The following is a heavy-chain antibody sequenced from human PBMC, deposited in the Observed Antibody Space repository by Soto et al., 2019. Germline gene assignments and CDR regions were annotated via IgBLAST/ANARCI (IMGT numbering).Heavy chain of an antibody. Sequence: ASVKVSCKASGYTFTGYYTHWVRQAPGQGLEWMGWINPNSGGTNYAQKFQGWVTMTRDTSISTAYMELSRLRSDDTAVYYCARDRGSSGGSSRYWFDPWGQGTLVTVSS. V-gene: IGHV1-2*04. CDR3: ARDRGSSGGSSRYWFDP. CDR1: GYTFTGYY. D-gene: IGHD2-15*01. CDR2: INPNSGGT. J-gene: IGHJ5*02.